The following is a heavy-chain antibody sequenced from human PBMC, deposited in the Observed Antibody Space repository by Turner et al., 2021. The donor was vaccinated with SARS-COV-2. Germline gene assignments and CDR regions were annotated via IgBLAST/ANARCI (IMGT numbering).Heavy chain of an antibody. J-gene: IGHJ4*02. V-gene: IGHV3-66*01. CDR1: GFTVSSNY. D-gene: IGHD1-26*01. CDR3: ARCVGGATYYFDY. CDR2: IYSGGST. Sequence: EVQLVESGGGLVQPGGSLRLSCAASGFTVSSNYMNWVRQGPGKGLEWVSVIYSGGSTYYTDSVKGRFTISRDNSKNTLYLQMNSLRAEDTAVYYCARCVGGATYYFDYWGQGTLVTVSS.